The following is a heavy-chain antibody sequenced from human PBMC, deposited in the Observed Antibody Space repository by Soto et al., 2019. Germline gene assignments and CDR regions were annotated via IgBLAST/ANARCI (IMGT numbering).Heavy chain of an antibody. CDR2: IIPILGIA. Sequence: QVQLVQSGAEVKKPGSSVKVSCKASGGTFSSYTISWVRQAPGQGLEWMGRIIPILGIANYAQKFQGRVTITADQSTSTAYMELSRLRSEDTAVYYCARGSGSSGWYGYWGQGTLVTVYS. CDR1: GGTFSSYT. CDR3: ARGSGSSGWYGY. D-gene: IGHD6-19*01. V-gene: IGHV1-69*02. J-gene: IGHJ4*02.